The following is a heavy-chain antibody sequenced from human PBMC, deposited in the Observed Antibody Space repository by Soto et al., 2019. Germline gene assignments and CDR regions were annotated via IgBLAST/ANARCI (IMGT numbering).Heavy chain of an antibody. CDR2: INHSGGT. CDR3: ARGYYYGSGSYSDY. D-gene: IGHD3-10*01. J-gene: IGHJ4*02. V-gene: IGHV4-34*01. CDR1: GGSFSGYY. Sequence: SETLSLTWAVYGGSFSGYYWIWIRQPPGKGLEWIGEINHSGGTNYNPSLKSRVTISVDTSKNQFSLKLSSVTAADTAVYYCARGYYYGSGSYSDYWGQGTLVTVSS.